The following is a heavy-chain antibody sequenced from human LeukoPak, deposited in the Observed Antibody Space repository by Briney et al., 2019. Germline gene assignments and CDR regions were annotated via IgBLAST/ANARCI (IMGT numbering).Heavy chain of an antibody. CDR3: ARANYYGSGRAAFDI. J-gene: IGHJ3*02. CDR1: GFTLSSYW. Sequence: GGSLRLSCAASGFTLSSYWMHWVRRAPGKGLVWVSRINSDGSSTSYADSVKGRFTISRDNAKNTLYLQMNSLRAEDTAVYYCARANYYGSGRAAFDIWGQGTMVTVSS. V-gene: IGHV3-74*01. D-gene: IGHD3-10*01. CDR2: INSDGSST.